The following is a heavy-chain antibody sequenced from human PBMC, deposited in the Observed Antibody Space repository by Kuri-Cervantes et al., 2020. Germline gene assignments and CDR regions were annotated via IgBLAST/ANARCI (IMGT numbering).Heavy chain of an antibody. Sequence: GSLRLSCTVSGGSISSYYWSWIRQPPGKGLEWIGHIFHSGGARYNPSLTSRVTISADASENHFSLKLSSVTAADTAVYYCARAKRRGTFGEFVFYMDVWGKGTTVTVSS. CDR1: GGSISSYY. V-gene: IGHV4-59*01. D-gene: IGHD3-10*01. J-gene: IGHJ6*03. CDR3: ARAKRRGTFGEFVFYMDV. CDR2: IFHSGGA.